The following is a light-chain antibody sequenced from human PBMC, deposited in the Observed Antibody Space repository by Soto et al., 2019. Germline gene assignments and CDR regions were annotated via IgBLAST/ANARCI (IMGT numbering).Light chain of an antibody. CDR2: DTS. V-gene: IGLV7-46*01. J-gene: IGLJ2*01. CDR1: TGTVTSGHY. CDR3: LLSYSGARGV. Sequence: QAVVTQEPSLTVSPGGTVTLPCGSSTGTVTSGHYPYWFQQKPGQAPRTLIYDTSNKHSWTPARFSGSLLGGKAALTLSGAQPEDEAEYYCLLSYSGARGVFGGGTQLTVL.